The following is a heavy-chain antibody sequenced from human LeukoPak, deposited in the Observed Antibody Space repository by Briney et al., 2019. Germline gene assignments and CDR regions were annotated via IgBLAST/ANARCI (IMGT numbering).Heavy chain of an antibody. V-gene: IGHV5-51*01. CDR3: ARLSYGLTSHTDY. CDR1: GYSFITYW. D-gene: IGHD3-10*01. J-gene: IGHJ4*02. CDR2: IYPGDSDT. Sequence: GESLQIFCKGSGYSFITYWIGWVRQMPGKGLEWMGIIYPGDSDTRYSPSFQGQVTISADKSISIAYLQWSSLKASDTAMYYCARLSYGLTSHTDYWGQGTLVTVSS.